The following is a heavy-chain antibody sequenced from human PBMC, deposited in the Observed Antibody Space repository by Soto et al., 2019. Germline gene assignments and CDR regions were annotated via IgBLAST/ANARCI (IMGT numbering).Heavy chain of an antibody. V-gene: IGHV3-23*01. CDR1: GFTFSNYA. D-gene: IGHD3-9*01. CDR2: ISGSGGST. J-gene: IGHJ6*02. Sequence: VQLLESGGDLVQPGGSLRLSCEASGFTFSNYAMSWVRQAPGKGLEWVAVISGSGGSTNYADSAKGRFTISRDNSMDTLYLQMNSLRAEDTAVYYCARVFYYDILTGKSYNMDVWGQGTKVSVSS. CDR3: ARVFYYDILTGKSYNMDV.